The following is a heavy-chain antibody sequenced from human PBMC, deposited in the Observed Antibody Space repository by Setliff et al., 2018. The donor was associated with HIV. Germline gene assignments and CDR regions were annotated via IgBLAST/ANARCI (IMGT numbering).Heavy chain of an antibody. Sequence: PSETLSLTCTVAGGSISTYYWSWIRQPPGKGLEWIGYIYTSGSTNYNPSLKSRFTISVDKSKNQFSLKLGSVTAADTAVYYCARRGVVGWGYYSSSIFDYCGQGTLVTVSS. CDR3: ARRGVVGWGYYSSSIFDY. V-gene: IGHV4-4*09. J-gene: IGHJ4*02. CDR1: GGSISTYY. D-gene: IGHD6-6*01. CDR2: IYTSGST.